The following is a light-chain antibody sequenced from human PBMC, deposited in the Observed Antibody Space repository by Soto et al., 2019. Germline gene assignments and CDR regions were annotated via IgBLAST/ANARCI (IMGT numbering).Light chain of an antibody. CDR3: QQYGSSPPIT. Sequence: EIVLTQSPGTLSLSPGDRATLSCRASQSVSSTYLAWYQQKPGKAPRLLLYGASTRATGIPDRFSGTGSGTDFTLTISRLEPEDFAVYYCQQYGSSPPITFGPGTKVDIK. V-gene: IGKV3-20*01. CDR2: GAS. CDR1: QSVSSTY. J-gene: IGKJ3*01.